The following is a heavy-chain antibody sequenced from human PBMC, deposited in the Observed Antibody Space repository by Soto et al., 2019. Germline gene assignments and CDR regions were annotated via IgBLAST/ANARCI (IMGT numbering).Heavy chain of an antibody. Sequence: VSCKAAGGTFSSYAINWVRQAHEQGLEWMGGIIPIFATADSVKGRFTISRDNSKNTLYLQMNSLRAEDTAVYYCARDGGPAARQANYYYGMDVWGQGTTVTVSS. CDR1: GGTFSSYA. V-gene: IGHV1-69*05. CDR2: IIPIFATA. CDR3: ARDGGPAARQANYYYGMDV. D-gene: IGHD6-6*01. J-gene: IGHJ6*02.